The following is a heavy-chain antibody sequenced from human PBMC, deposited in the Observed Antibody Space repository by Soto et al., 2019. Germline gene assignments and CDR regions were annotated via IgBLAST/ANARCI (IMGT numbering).Heavy chain of an antibody. CDR2: ISYDGSNK. CDR3: AANAVAGPFDP. D-gene: IGHD6-19*01. CDR1: GFTFSSYG. Sequence: QVQLVESGGGVVQPGRSLRLSCAASGFTFSSYGMHWVRQAPGKGLEWVAVISYDGSNKYYADSVKGRFIISRDNSKNTLYLQMNSLRAEDTAVYYCAANAVAGPFDPWGQGTLVTVSS. J-gene: IGHJ5*02. V-gene: IGHV3-30*03.